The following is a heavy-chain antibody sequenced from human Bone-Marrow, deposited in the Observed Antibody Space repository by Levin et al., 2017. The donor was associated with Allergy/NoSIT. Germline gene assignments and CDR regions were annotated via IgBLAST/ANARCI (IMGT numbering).Heavy chain of an antibody. Sequence: LSLTCAASGFTFSSYEMNWVRQAPGKGLEWISYISGPGSTIYYADSVKGRFTISRDNARNSLYLQMNSLRAEDTAVYYCAREQYASGRAADFWGQGTLVTVSS. J-gene: IGHJ4*02. D-gene: IGHD3-10*01. V-gene: IGHV3-48*03. CDR1: GFTFSSYE. CDR3: AREQYASGRAADF. CDR2: ISGPGSTI.